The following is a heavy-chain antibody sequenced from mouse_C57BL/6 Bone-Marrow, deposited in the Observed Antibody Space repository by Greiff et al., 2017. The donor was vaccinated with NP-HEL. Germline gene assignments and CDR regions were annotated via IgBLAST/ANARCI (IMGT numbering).Heavy chain of an antibody. CDR1: GYTFTSYW. CDR3: AREGYYYGSSPDY. Sequence: VQLQQPGAELVKPGASVKLSCKASGYTFTSYWMQWVKQRPGQGLEWIGEIDPSDSYTNYNQKIKGKATLTVDTSSSTAYMQLSSLTSEDSAVYYCAREGYYYGSSPDYWGQGTTLTVSS. D-gene: IGHD1-1*01. V-gene: IGHV1-50*01. J-gene: IGHJ2*01. CDR2: IDPSDSYT.